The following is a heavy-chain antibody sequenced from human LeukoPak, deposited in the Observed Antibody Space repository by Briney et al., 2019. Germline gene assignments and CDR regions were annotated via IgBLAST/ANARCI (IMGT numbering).Heavy chain of an antibody. V-gene: IGHV1-18*04. CDR2: ISAYNGNT. J-gene: IGHJ6*04. CDR3: ARGGGYCSSTSCPIGGGMDV. D-gene: IGHD2-2*01. CDR1: GYTFTSYG. Sequence: GASVKVSCKASGYTFTSYGISWVRQAPGQGLEWMGWISAYNGNTNYAQKLQGRVTMTTDTSTSTAHMELRSLRSDDTAVYYCARGGGYCSSTSCPIGGGMDVWGKGTTVTVSS.